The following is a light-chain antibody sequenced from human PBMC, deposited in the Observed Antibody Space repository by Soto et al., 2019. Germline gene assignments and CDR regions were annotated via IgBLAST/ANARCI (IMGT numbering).Light chain of an antibody. V-gene: IGKV3-20*01. CDR2: GAS. CDR3: QHYVSSPLT. Sequence: DIVLTQSPGTLSLTPGERATLSCRASQTIGSRYLAWYQQKPGQRPRLLIYGASSRATGIPDRFSGSGSGTDFTLTISRLQPEDFAVYYCQHYVSSPLTFGGGTKVEI. CDR1: QTIGSRY. J-gene: IGKJ4*01.